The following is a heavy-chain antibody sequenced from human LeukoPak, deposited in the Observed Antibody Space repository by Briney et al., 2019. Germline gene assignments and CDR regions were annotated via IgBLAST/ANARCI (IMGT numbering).Heavy chain of an antibody. V-gene: IGHV4-59*01. D-gene: IGHD4-17*01. CDR1: GGSISSYY. Sequence: SETLSLTCTVSGGSISSYYWSRIRQPPGKGLEWIGYIYYSGSTNYNPSLKSRVTISVDTSKNQFSLKLSSVTAADTAVYYCTVTTLSYYYYYMDVWGKGTTVTVSS. CDR3: TVTTLSYYYYYMDV. CDR2: IYYSGST. J-gene: IGHJ6*03.